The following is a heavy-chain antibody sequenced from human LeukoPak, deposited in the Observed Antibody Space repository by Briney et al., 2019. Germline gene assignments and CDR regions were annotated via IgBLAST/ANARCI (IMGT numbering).Heavy chain of an antibody. V-gene: IGHV3-30*04. J-gene: IGHJ4*02. Sequence: GGSLRLSCAASGFTFSSYAMHWVRQAPGKGLEWVAVISYDGSNKYYADSVKGRFTISRDSSKNTLYLQMNSLRAEDTAVYYCARDLMAAAGPYYFDYWGQGTLVTVSS. CDR1: GFTFSSYA. CDR2: ISYDGSNK. D-gene: IGHD6-13*01. CDR3: ARDLMAAAGPYYFDY.